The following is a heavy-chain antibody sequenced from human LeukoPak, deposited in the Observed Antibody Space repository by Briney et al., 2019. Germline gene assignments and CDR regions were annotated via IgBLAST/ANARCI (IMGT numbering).Heavy chain of an antibody. Sequence: SETLSLTCSVSGVSITSNYWSWIRQPPGKGLEWLGYTHHSGATSYNPSLKSRSTMSLDTSNNQFSPKLSSVTAADTAVYYCARSSGHSYGDFDYWGQGNLVTVSS. CDR3: ARSSGHSYGDFDY. CDR2: THHSGAT. CDR1: GVSITSNY. D-gene: IGHD5-18*01. J-gene: IGHJ4*02. V-gene: IGHV4-59*01.